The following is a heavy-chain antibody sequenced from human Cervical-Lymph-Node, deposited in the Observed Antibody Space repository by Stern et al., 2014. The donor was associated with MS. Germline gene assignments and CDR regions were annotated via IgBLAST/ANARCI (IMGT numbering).Heavy chain of an antibody. J-gene: IGHJ6*02. Sequence: VQLEESGAQVKKPGASVKVSCKGSGYTFIRYYIQWVRQAPGQGLEWMGLVNSKGGSARYAQKFQGRVTMASDTSTSTVSMELSSLRSEDTAVYYCATLYDSSGNYGMEVWGQGTTVIVSS. V-gene: IGHV1-46*01. CDR1: GYTFIRYY. CDR2: VNSKGGSA. CDR3: ATLYDSSGNYGMEV. D-gene: IGHD5/OR15-5a*01.